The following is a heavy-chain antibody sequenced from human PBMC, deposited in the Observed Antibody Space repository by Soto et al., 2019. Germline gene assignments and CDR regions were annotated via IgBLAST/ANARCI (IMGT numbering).Heavy chain of an antibody. D-gene: IGHD3-10*01. J-gene: IGHJ5*02. V-gene: IGHV1-2*02. CDR1: GYTFTGYY. Sequence: GASVKVSCKASGYTFTGYYMHWVRQAPGQGLEWMGWINPNSGGTNYAQKFQGRVTMTRDTSISTAYMELSRLRSGDTAVYYCARAVSYGSGGFSWGQGTLVTVSS. CDR3: ARAVSYGSGGFS. CDR2: INPNSGGT.